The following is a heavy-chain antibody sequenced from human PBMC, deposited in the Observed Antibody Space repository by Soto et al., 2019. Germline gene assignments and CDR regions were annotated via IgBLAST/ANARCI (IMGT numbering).Heavy chain of an antibody. CDR1: GFTFSTYA. Sequence: GGSLRLSCAASGFTFSTYAMSWVRQAPGKGLEWVSSLSGSGGSTYYADSVKGRFTISRDNSKNTLYLQMNSLRAEDAAVYHCAKAPQRLLEWLPYYFDYWGQGTLVTVS. J-gene: IGHJ4*02. V-gene: IGHV3-23*01. D-gene: IGHD3-3*01. CDR3: AKAPQRLLEWLPYYFDY. CDR2: LSGSGGST.